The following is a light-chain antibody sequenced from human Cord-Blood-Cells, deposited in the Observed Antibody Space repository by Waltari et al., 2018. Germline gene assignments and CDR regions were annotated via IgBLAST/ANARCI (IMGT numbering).Light chain of an antibody. Sequence: QSALTQPASVSGSPGQSITISCTGNSSDVASYNLVSWYQQHPGKAPKLMIYEGSKRPSGVSNRFSGSKSGNTASLTISGLQAEDEADYYCCSYAGSSTWVFGGGTKLTVL. V-gene: IGLV2-23*01. CDR3: CSYAGSSTWV. CDR2: EGS. J-gene: IGLJ3*02. CDR1: SSDVASYNL.